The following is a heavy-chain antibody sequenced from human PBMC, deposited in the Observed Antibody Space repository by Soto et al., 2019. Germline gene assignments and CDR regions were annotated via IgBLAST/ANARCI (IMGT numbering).Heavy chain of an antibody. Sequence: QVQLVESGGGLVKPGGSLRLSCSASGFTFSDYYVSWIIQAPVKGLEWVSYISSSGSTIYYADSVKGGFTISRENAQNSLELPVNSRRGEDTAVYYCARGYYDYHLYGFWGQGTLVTVSS. D-gene: IGHD3-16*01. V-gene: IGHV3-11*01. CDR1: GFTFSDYY. CDR3: ARGYYDYHLYGF. J-gene: IGHJ4*02. CDR2: ISSSGSTI.